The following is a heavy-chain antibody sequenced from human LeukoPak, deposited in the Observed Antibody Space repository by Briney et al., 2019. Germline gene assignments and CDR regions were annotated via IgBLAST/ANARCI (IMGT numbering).Heavy chain of an antibody. J-gene: IGHJ4*02. V-gene: IGHV3-23*01. CDR1: GFTFSSYA. CDR2: ISGSGGST. Sequence: PGGSLRLSCAASGFTFSSYAMSWVRQAPGKGLEWVSAISGSGGSTYYADSVKGRFTISRDNSKNTLYLQMNSLRAEDTAVYYCAKDHSSGWYSNPFDYWGQGTLVTVSS. CDR3: AKDHSSGWYSNPFDY. D-gene: IGHD6-19*01.